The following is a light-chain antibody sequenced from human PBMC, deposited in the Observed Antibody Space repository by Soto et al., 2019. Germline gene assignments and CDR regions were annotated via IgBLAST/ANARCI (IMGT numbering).Light chain of an antibody. V-gene: IGKV3D-20*02. Sequence: EIVLTQSPGTLSLSPGERATLSCRASQSVSNNYLAWYQQKPGQAPRLLIYGASNRATGIPDRFSGSGSGTDFTLTISSLEPEDFAIYYCQQRYNWPLTFGQGTKVDI. CDR3: QQRYNWPLT. CDR2: GAS. J-gene: IGKJ1*01. CDR1: QSVSNNY.